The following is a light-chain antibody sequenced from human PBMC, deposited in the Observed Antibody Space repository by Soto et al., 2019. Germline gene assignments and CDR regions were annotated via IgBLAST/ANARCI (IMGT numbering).Light chain of an antibody. Sequence: EIVLTQSPGTLSLSPGERATLSCRASQSVSSSYLAWFQQKPGQAPRLLIYGASGRATGIPDRFSGRGSGTDFTLTISRLEPEDFAVYYCQQYGSSPLFTFGPGTIVDIK. CDR1: QSVSSSY. V-gene: IGKV3-20*01. J-gene: IGKJ3*01. CDR3: QQYGSSPLFT. CDR2: GAS.